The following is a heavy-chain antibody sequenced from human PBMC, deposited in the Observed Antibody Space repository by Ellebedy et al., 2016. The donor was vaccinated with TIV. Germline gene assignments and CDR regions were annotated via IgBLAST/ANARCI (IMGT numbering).Heavy chain of an antibody. CDR1: GFTLSTHW. J-gene: IGHJ4*02. CDR3: ARAGDYNLLSPAGGY. CDR2: ISGSGGTT. Sequence: GESLKISCAASGFTLSTHWMSWVRQAPGKGLEWVSTISGSGGTTYYADSVRGRFTVSRDNSKNTLDLQMNSVTAEDTAVYYCARAGDYNLLSPAGGYWGQGTLVTVSS. D-gene: IGHD4-17*01. V-gene: IGHV3-23*01.